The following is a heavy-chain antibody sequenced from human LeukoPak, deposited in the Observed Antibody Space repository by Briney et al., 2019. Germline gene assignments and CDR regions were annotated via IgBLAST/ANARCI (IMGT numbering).Heavy chain of an antibody. D-gene: IGHD4-17*01. J-gene: IGHJ4*02. CDR3: ARGGGDYNPFDY. CDR2: LYSGGDT. V-gene: IGHV3-53*04. Sequence: GSLRLSCAVSGFTVTSNYMSWVRQAPGKGLEWVSVLYSGGDTYYADSVRGRFNISRHNSKNALYLQINSLRPEDTAVYYCARGGGDYNPFDYWGQGTLVTVSS. CDR1: GFTVTSNY.